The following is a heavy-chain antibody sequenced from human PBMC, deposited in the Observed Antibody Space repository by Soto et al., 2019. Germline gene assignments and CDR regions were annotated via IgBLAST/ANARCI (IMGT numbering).Heavy chain of an antibody. CDR3: ARDNAPDQWLDPPFFDY. Sequence: GASVKVSCKASGYTFTSYGISCVRQAPGQGLEWMGWISAYNGNTNYAQKLQGRVTMTTDTSTSTAYMELRSLRSDDTAVYYCARDNAPDQWLDPPFFDYWGQGTLVTVSS. D-gene: IGHD6-19*01. CDR2: ISAYNGNT. J-gene: IGHJ4*02. CDR1: GYTFTSYG. V-gene: IGHV1-18*01.